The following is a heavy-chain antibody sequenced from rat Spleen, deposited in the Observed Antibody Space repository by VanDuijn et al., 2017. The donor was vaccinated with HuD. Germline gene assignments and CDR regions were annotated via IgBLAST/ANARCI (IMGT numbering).Heavy chain of an antibody. Sequence: EVQLVESGGGLVQPGRSLRLSCAASGFTFSDHAMAWVRQFPKKGLEWVAIIIYDGSSTYYRDSVKGRFTISRDNAKSTLYLQMDSLRSEDTATYYCATGPRILRLDWFAYWGQGTLVTVSS. CDR3: ATGPRILRLDWFAY. D-gene: IGHD1-6*01. CDR2: IIYDGSST. J-gene: IGHJ3*01. CDR1: GFTFSDHA. V-gene: IGHV5S10*01.